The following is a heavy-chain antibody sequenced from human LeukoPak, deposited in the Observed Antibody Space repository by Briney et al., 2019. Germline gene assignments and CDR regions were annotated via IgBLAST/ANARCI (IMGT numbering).Heavy chain of an antibody. J-gene: IGHJ4*02. CDR1: GGSISSSSYY. D-gene: IGHD2-2*01. CDR2: IYYSGST. CDR3: ARHTYQLPSGY. Sequence: SETLPLTYPVSGGSISSSSYYWGWIRQPPGKGLEWIGSIYYSGSTYYNPSLKSRVTISVDTSKNQFSLKLSSVTAADTAVYYCARHTYQLPSGYWGQGTLVTVSS. V-gene: IGHV4-39*01.